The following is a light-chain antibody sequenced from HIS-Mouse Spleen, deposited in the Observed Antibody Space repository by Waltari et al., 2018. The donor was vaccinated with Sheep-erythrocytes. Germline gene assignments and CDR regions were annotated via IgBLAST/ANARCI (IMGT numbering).Light chain of an antibody. CDR3: CSYAGSYNHV. CDR1: SSDVGGYNY. CDR2: DVS. Sequence: QSALTQPRSVSGSPGQSVTISCTGTSSDVGGYNYVAWYQQHPGKAPKLMIYDVSKRPSGVPDRFSGSKSGNTASLTISVLQAEDEADYYCCSYAGSYNHVFATGTKFTVL. J-gene: IGLJ1*01. V-gene: IGLV2-11*01.